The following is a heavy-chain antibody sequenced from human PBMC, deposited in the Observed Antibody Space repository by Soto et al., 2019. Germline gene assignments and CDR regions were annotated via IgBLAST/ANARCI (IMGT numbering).Heavy chain of an antibody. CDR1: GGAILDSTYY. V-gene: IGHV4-39*01. D-gene: IGHD3-22*01. Sequence: QLLLQESGPGLVKPSETLSLTCTVSGGAILDSTYYWAWIRQPPGKGLEWIGTIFYSGGTFYTPSLKSRVTMSVDTSKNQCSLKLTSVTAADTAVYFCARQATGYYYGWFDPWGQGTLVTVSS. J-gene: IGHJ5*02. CDR3: ARQATGYYYGWFDP. CDR2: IFYSGGT.